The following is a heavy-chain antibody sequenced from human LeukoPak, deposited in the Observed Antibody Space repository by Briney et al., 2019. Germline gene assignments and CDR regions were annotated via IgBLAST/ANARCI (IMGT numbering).Heavy chain of an antibody. CDR2: IYYSGST. V-gene: IGHV4-59*01. D-gene: IGHD3-3*01. J-gene: IGHJ4*02. CDR1: GGSISSYY. CDR3: VSYHGFLEWSRFSPFDY. Sequence: PSETLSLTCTVSGGSISSYYWSWIRQPPGKGLEWIGYIYYSGSTNYNPSLKSRVTISVDTSKNQFSLKLSSVTAADTAVYYCVSYHGFLEWSRFSPFDYWGQGTLVTVSS.